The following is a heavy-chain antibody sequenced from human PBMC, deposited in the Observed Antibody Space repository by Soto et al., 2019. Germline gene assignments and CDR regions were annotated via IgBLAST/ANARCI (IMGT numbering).Heavy chain of an antibody. J-gene: IGHJ1*01. CDR1: GGTFSSYA. V-gene: IGHV1-69*01. D-gene: IGHD1-1*01. CDR2: IIPVFGTA. CDR3: ARGWNDFPH. Sequence: QVQLVQSGAEVKKPGSSVKVSCQASGGTFSSYAISWVRQAPGQGLECMGGIIPVFGTANYAQKFQGRVTINADESTSTVYMQLSSLRSEDTAVYYCARGWNDFPHWGQGTRVTVSS.